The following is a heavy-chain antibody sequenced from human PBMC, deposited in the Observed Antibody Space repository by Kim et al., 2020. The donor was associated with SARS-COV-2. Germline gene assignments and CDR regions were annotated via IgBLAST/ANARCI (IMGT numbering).Heavy chain of an antibody. CDR2: IDPSDSYT. Sequence: GESLKISCKGSGYSFTSYWISWVRQMPGKGLEWMGRIDPSDSYTNYSPSFQGHVTISADKSISTAYLQWSSLKASDTAMYYCARHQKGTIFGVVISPYYYGMDVWGQGTTVTVSS. V-gene: IGHV5-10-1*01. CDR1: GYSFTSYW. J-gene: IGHJ6*02. D-gene: IGHD3-3*01. CDR3: ARHQKGTIFGVVISPYYYGMDV.